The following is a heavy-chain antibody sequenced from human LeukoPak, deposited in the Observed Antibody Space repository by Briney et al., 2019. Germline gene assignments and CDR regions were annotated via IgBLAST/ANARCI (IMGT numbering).Heavy chain of an antibody. CDR1: GFTFSSYG. V-gene: IGHV3-30*03. J-gene: IGHJ4*02. D-gene: IGHD3-16*01. Sequence: GGSLRLSCAASGFTFSSYGMHWVRQAPGKGLEWVAVISYDGSNKYYADSVKGRFTTSRDNAKNTLYLQMNSLRAEDTAVYCCARPRAYDSRDLDYWGQGTLVTVSS. CDR2: ISYDGSNK. CDR3: ARPRAYDSRDLDY.